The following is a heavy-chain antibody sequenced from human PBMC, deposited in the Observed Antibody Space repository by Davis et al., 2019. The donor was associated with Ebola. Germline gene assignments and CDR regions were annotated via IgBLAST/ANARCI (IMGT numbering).Heavy chain of an antibody. Sequence: AASVKVSCKASGYTFTGYYMHWVRQAPGQGLEWMGRINPNSGGTNYAQKFQGRVTMTRDTSISTAYMELSRLRSDDTAVYYCASIAAALPGAFDIWGQGTMVTVSS. V-gene: IGHV1-2*06. CDR3: ASIAAALPGAFDI. CDR2: INPNSGGT. D-gene: IGHD6-13*01. J-gene: IGHJ3*02. CDR1: GYTFTGYY.